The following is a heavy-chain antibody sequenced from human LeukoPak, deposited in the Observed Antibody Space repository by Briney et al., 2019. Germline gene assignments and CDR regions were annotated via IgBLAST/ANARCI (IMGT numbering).Heavy chain of an antibody. CDR2: INWNGGST. D-gene: IGHD3-16*01. Sequence: PGGSLRLSCAASGFTFDDYGMSWVRQAPGKGLEWVSGINWNGGSTGYADSVKGRFTISRDNAKNSLYLQMNSLRAEDTALYYCARGGIPTPEYYYYYMDVWGKGTTVTVSS. V-gene: IGHV3-20*04. CDR1: GFTFDDYG. CDR3: ARGGIPTPEYYYYYMDV. J-gene: IGHJ6*03.